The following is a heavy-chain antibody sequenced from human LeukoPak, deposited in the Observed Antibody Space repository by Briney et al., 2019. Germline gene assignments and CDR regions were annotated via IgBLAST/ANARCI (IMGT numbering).Heavy chain of an antibody. CDR3: ASRVDYVWGSYRYHDY. CDR2: IIPIFGTA. D-gene: IGHD3-16*02. V-gene: IGHV1-69*06. J-gene: IGHJ4*02. Sequence: ASVKVSCKASGGTFSSYATSWVRQAPGQGLEWMGGIIPIFGTANYAQKFQGRVTITADKSTSTAYMELSSLRSEDTAVYYCASRVDYVWGSYRYHDYWGQGTLVTVSS. CDR1: GGTFSSYA.